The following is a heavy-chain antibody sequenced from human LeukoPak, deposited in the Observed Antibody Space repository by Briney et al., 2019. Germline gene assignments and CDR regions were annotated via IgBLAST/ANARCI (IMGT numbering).Heavy chain of an antibody. CDR1: GFTFSSYG. V-gene: IGHV3-30*19. CDR3: ARQLDTGGYFDY. D-gene: IGHD5-18*01. CDR2: IWYDGSNK. Sequence: PGRSLRLSCAASGFTFSSYGMHWVRQAPGKGLEWVAVIWYDGSNKFYADSVKGRFTISRDNSENTLYLQMNSLRAEDTAVYYCARQLDTGGYFDYWGQGTLVTVSS. J-gene: IGHJ4*02.